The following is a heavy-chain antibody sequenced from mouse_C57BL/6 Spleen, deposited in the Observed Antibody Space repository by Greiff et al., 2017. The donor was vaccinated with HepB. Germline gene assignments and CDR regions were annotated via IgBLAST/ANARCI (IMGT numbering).Heavy chain of an antibody. V-gene: IGHV5-4*01. D-gene: IGHD1-1*01. CDR1: GFTFSSYA. J-gene: IGHJ2*01. CDR2: ISDGGSYT. CDR3: ARNYYGSSFGY. Sequence: EVQGVESGGGLVKPGGSLKLSCAASGFTFSSYAMSWVRQTPEKRLEWVATISDGGSYTYYPDNVKGRFTISRDNAKNNLYLQMSHLKSEDTAMYYCARNYYGSSFGYWGQGTTLTVSS.